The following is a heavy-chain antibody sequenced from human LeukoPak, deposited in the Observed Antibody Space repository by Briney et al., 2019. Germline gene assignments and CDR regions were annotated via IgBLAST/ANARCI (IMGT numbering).Heavy chain of an antibody. Sequence: SETLSLTCTVSGGSISSYYWSWIRQPAGKGLEWIGRIYTSGSTNYNPSLKSRVTMSVDTSKNQFSLKLSSVTAADTAVYYCARSLYYYGSGSYYYYMDVWGKGTTVTISS. CDR2: IYTSGST. D-gene: IGHD3-10*01. V-gene: IGHV4-4*07. J-gene: IGHJ6*03. CDR3: ARSLYYYGSGSYYYYMDV. CDR1: GGSISSYY.